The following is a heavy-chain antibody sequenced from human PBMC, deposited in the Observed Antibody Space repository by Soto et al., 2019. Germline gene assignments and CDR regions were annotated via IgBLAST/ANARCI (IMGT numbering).Heavy chain of an antibody. V-gene: IGHV4-59*01. D-gene: IGHD2-15*01. CDR1: GVSISSYY. Sequence: SETLSLTCTVSGVSISSYYWSWIRQPPGKGLEWIGYIYYSGSTNYNPSLKSRVTISVDTSKNQFSLKLSSVTAADTAVYYCAREACSGGSCYFIRWGQGTLVTVSS. CDR2: IYYSGST. J-gene: IGHJ4*02. CDR3: AREACSGGSCYFIR.